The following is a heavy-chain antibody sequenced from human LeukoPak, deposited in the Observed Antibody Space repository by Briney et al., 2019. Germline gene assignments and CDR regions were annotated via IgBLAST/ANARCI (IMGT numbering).Heavy chain of an antibody. Sequence: GGSLRLSCAAPGFIFRDYVMSWVRQAPGKGLEWVSVIGRTGGNTYYADSVRGRFTISRDNSKNTFYLQMNNLRAEDTAVYYCARDEGKWPQFQWAFDIWGQGTMVTVSS. V-gene: IGHV3-23*01. J-gene: IGHJ3*02. D-gene: IGHD5-24*01. CDR3: ARDEGKWPQFQWAFDI. CDR2: IGRTGGNT. CDR1: GFIFRDYV.